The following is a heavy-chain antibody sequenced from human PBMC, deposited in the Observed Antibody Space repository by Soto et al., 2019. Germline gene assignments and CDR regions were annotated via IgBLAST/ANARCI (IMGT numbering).Heavy chain of an antibody. CDR2: VYHTGAT. V-gene: IGHV4-59*01. Sequence: LSLTCTVSGASISSSYWSWIRQSPERGLEWIAYVYHTGATNYNPSLKSRVTISLDTSKGQFPLNLTSLTTADTAVYFCARGGNRYSNVASGVGGFDYWGQGSLVTVSS. D-gene: IGHD5-12*01. CDR3: ARGGNRYSNVASGVGGFDY. J-gene: IGHJ4*02. CDR1: GASISSSY.